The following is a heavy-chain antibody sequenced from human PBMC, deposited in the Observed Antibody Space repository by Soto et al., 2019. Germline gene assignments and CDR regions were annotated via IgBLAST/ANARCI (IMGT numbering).Heavy chain of an antibody. Sequence: GESLKISCKGSGYSFSSYWIGWVRQMPGKGLEWMAIIYPGNSDTRYSPSFQGQVTISADKSISTAYLQWSSLKASDTAMYYCARRGYGDYWWFDPWGQGTLVTVSS. D-gene: IGHD4-17*01. V-gene: IGHV5-51*01. CDR3: ARRGYGDYWWFDP. J-gene: IGHJ5*02. CDR1: GYSFSSYW. CDR2: IYPGNSDT.